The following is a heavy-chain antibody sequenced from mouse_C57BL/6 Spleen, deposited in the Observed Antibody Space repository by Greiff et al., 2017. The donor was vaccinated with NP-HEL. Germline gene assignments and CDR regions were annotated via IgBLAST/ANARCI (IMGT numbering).Heavy chain of an antibody. Sequence: QVQLQQPGAELVKPGASVKLSCKASGYTFTSYWMHWVKQRPGQGLEWLGMLYPISGSPNYHEQFKSKATLPVDKSSSTAYMQLSSLTSEDSAVYYCARSGALGRYYFDYWGQGTTLTVSS. V-gene: IGHV1-64*01. CDR1: GYTFTSYW. CDR3: ARSGALGRYYFDY. D-gene: IGHD4-1*01. CDR2: LYPISGSP. J-gene: IGHJ2*01.